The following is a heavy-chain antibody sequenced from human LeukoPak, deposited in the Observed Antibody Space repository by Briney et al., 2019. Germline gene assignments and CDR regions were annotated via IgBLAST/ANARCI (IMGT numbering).Heavy chain of an antibody. CDR2: IYHTGTT. V-gene: IGHV4-30-2*01. D-gene: IGHD1-1*01. CDR1: GDSISSGGSS. J-gene: IGHJ5*02. CDR3: ARTTAYNYFDP. Sequence: SQTLSLTCAVSGDSISSGGSSWSWIRQPPGKGLEWIGYIYHTGTTQYNPSLKSRITFSVDRSKNHFSLKMNSVTAADTAVYYCARTTAYNYFDPWGQGTLVTVSS.